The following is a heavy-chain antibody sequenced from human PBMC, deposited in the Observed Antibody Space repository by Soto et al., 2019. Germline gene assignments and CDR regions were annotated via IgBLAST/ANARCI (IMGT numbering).Heavy chain of an antibody. V-gene: IGHV4-39*01. CDR3: AIASYDSSGYYLDYYYGMDV. D-gene: IGHD3-22*01. CDR1: GGSISSSSYY. J-gene: IGHJ6*04. CDR2: IYYSGST. Sequence: TSETLSLTCTVSGGSISSSSYYWGWIRQPPGKGLEWIGSIYYSGSTYYNPSLKSRVTISVDTSKNQFSLKLSSVTAADTAVYYCAIASYDSSGYYLDYYYGMDVWGEGTTVTVSS.